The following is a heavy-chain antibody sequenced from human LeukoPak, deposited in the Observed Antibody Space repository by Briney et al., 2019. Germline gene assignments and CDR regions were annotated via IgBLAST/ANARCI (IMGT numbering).Heavy chain of an antibody. D-gene: IGHD6-6*01. CDR2: ISGSGGST. CDR1: GFTFSSYA. CDR3: ARDRSSLGLINYFDY. Sequence: GGSLRLSCAASGFTFSSYAMSWVRQAPGKGLEWVSAISGSGGSTYYADSVKGRFTISRDNSKNTLYLQMNSLRAEDTAVYYCARDRSSLGLINYFDYWGQGTLVTVSS. V-gene: IGHV3-23*01. J-gene: IGHJ4*02.